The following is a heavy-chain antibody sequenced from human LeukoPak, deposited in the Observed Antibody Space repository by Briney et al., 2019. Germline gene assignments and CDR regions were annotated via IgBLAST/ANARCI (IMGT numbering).Heavy chain of an antibody. CDR3: ETRTVRGGNDY. CDR2: IYYSGST. D-gene: IGHD3-10*01. Sequence: SETLSLTCTVSGGSISSGGYCWSWIRQHPGKGLEWIGYIYYSGSTYYNPSLKSRVTISVDTSKNQFSLKLSSVTAADTAVYYCETRTVRGGNDYWGQGTLVTVSS. V-gene: IGHV4-31*03. CDR1: GGSISSGGYC. J-gene: IGHJ4*02.